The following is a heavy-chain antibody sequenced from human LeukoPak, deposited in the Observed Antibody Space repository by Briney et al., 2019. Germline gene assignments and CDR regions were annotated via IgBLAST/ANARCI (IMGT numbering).Heavy chain of an antibody. Sequence: PTASVKASCKASGGTFSSYAISWVRQAPGQGLEWMGGIIPIFGTANYAQKFQGRVTITADESTSTAYMELSSLRAEDTAVYYCVKRGFGGWGAFDIWGQGTMVTVSS. V-gene: IGHV1-69*13. D-gene: IGHD3-16*01. CDR1: GGTFSSYA. CDR3: VKRGFGGWGAFDI. CDR2: IIPIFGTA. J-gene: IGHJ3*02.